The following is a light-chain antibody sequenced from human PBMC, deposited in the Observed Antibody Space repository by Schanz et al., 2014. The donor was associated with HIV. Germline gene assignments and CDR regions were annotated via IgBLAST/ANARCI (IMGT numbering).Light chain of an antibody. CDR1: SGSVSTNYY. V-gene: IGLV8-61*01. J-gene: IGLJ3*02. Sequence: QTVVTQEPSLSVSPGGTVTLTCGLNSGSVSTNYYPSWYQQTPGQAPRTLIYNTNTRSSGVPDRFSGSILGNKAALTITGAQADDESDFYCVLYVGGGISLFGGGTKLTVL. CDR2: NTN. CDR3: VLYVGGGISL.